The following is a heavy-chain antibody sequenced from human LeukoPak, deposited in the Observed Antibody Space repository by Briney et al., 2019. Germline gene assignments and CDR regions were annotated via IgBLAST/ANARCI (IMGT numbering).Heavy chain of an antibody. CDR1: GGTFSSYA. J-gene: IGHJ6*03. Sequence: ASVKVSCKASGGTFSSYAISWVRQAPGQGPEWMGWIIPIFGTANYAQKFQGRVTITADESTSTAYMELSSLRSEDTAVYYCAXXXGSGKVYYMDVWGKGTTVTISS. V-gene: IGHV1-69*13. CDR2: IIPIFGTA. D-gene: IGHD3-10*01. CDR3: AXXXGSGKVYYMDV.